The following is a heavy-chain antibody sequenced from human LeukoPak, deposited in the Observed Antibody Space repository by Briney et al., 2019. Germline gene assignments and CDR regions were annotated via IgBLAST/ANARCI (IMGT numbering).Heavy chain of an antibody. J-gene: IGHJ4*02. V-gene: IGHV4-59*01. D-gene: IGHD3-10*01. CDR1: GGSISSYY. CDR3: ARETGPNYFDY. CDR2: IYYSGST. Sequence: PSETLSLTCTVSGGSISSYYWSWIRQPPGKGLEWIGYIYYSGSTNYNPSLKSRVTISVDTSKNQFSLKLSSVTAADTVVYYCARETGPNYFDYWGQGTLVTVSS.